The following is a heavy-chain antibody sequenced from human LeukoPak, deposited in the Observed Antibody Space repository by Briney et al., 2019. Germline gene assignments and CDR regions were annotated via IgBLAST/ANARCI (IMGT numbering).Heavy chain of an antibody. Sequence: AGGSLRLSCSASGCAFSRYGMHWVRQAPGKGLEYVSSISSSGGSTNYADSVKGRFTISRDNSKNTLYVDMSSLRPEDTAVYYCVKDRGGDSVFDYWGQGTLVTVSS. CDR1: GCAFSRYG. J-gene: IGHJ4*02. D-gene: IGHD4-17*01. CDR3: VKDRGGDSVFDY. CDR2: ISSSGGST. V-gene: IGHV3-64*05.